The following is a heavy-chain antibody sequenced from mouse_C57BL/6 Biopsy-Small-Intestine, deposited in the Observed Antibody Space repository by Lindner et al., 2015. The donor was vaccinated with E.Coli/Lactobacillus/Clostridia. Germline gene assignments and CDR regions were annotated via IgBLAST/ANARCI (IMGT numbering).Heavy chain of an antibody. CDR2: INPYTDGT. CDR1: GYTFTDYF. Sequence: VQLQESGPELAKPGASVTMSCKASGYTFTDYFMHWVKQKPGQGLEWIGYINPYTDGTKFNEKFKGRATLTSDKSSSTAYMELSSLTSEDSAVYFCTKGAYWGQGTLVTVSA. CDR3: TKGAY. J-gene: IGHJ3*01. V-gene: IGHV1-14*01.